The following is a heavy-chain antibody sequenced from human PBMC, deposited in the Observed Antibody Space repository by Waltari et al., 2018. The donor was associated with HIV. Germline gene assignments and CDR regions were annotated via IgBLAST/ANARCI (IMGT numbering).Heavy chain of an antibody. CDR2: IDGYNGKT. CDR3: ARAYCSGDSCYHYYGMDV. Sequence: QVQLVQSGAEVKKPGASVKVSCKASGYTFTSYGISWVRQAPGQGLEWMGWIDGYNGKTSYAQNLQGRVTMTTDSSTSTAYMELRSLRSDDTAVYYCARAYCSGDSCYHYYGMDVWGQGTTVTVSS. J-gene: IGHJ6*02. V-gene: IGHV1-18*01. D-gene: IGHD2-15*01. CDR1: GYTFTSYG.